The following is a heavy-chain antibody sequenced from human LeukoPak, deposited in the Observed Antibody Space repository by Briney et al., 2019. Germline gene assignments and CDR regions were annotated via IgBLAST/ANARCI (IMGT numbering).Heavy chain of an antibody. CDR1: GQSITTYR. CDR3: AGSGMSGVNFDL. D-gene: IGHD3-10*01. V-gene: IGHV4-4*07. Sequence: SEALSLTCSVSGQSITTYRWSWIRQSAAKGLEWMGRIDEDGSTTYNPSLRGRVSVSADTSNNQVSLKLSSVTAADTAVYSCAGSGMSGVNFDLWGQGTLVTVSS. J-gene: IGHJ4*02. CDR2: IDEDGST.